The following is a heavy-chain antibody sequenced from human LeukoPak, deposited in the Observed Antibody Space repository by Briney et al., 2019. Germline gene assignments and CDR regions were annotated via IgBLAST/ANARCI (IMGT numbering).Heavy chain of an antibody. V-gene: IGHV3-30*04. Sequence: PGGSLRLSCAASGFSFSTSAMTWVRQAPGKGLEWVAVISYDGSDKYYADSVKGRFTISRDNSKNTLYLQMNSLRAEDTAVYYCARRWYFDLWGRGTLVTVSS. CDR1: GFSFSTSA. CDR3: ARRWYFDL. CDR2: ISYDGSDK. J-gene: IGHJ2*01.